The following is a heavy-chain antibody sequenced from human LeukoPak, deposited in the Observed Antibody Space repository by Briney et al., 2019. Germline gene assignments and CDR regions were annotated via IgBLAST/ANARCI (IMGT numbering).Heavy chain of an antibody. D-gene: IGHD4-17*01. CDR1: GFTFSSYA. CDR3: ARDNEGYGDYYGMDV. CDR2: ISYDGSNK. Sequence: GGSLRLSCAASGFTFSSYAMHWVRQAPGKGLEWVAVISYDGSNKYYADSVKGRFTISRDNSKNTLYLQMNSLRAEDTAVYYCARDNEGYGDYYGMDVWGQGTTVTVSS. J-gene: IGHJ6*02. V-gene: IGHV3-30-3*01.